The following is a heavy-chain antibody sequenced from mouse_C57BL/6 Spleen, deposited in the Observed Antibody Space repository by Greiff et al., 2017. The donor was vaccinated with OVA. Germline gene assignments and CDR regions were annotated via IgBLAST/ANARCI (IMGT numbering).Heavy chain of an antibody. CDR3: ARKGDDDSDYYAMDY. V-gene: IGHV1-59*01. CDR1: GYTFTSYW. Sequence: QVQLQQPGAELVRPGTSVKLSCKASGYTFTSYWMPWVKQRPGQGLEWIGVIDPSDSYTNSNQKFKGKATLTVDTSSSTAYMQLSSLTSEDSAVYYCARKGDDDSDYYAMDYWGQGTSVTVSS. J-gene: IGHJ4*01. CDR2: IDPSDSYT. D-gene: IGHD2-4*01.